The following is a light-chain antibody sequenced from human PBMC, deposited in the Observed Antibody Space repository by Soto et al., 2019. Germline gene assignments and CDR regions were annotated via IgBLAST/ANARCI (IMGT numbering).Light chain of an antibody. CDR3: QQFSSYPLT. J-gene: IGKJ4*01. Sequence: EIVLTQSPATLSLSLGERATLSCRASQTVRNNYLAWYQQKPGQAPRLLIYDASSRATGIPDRFSGGGSGTDFTLTISRLEPEDFAVYYCQQFSSYPLTFGGGTKVDIK. CDR2: DAS. CDR1: QTVRNNY. V-gene: IGKV3-20*01.